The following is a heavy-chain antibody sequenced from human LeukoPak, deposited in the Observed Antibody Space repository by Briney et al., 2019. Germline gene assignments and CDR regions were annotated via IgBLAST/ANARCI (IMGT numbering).Heavy chain of an antibody. D-gene: IGHD3-22*01. CDR1: GFTFSSYE. Sequence: GGSLRLSCAASGFTFSSYEMNWVRQAPGKGLEWVSYISSSGSTIYYADSVKGRFTISRDNAKNSLYLQMNSLRAEDTALYYCAKEARIGYYFDYWGQGTLVTVSS. J-gene: IGHJ4*02. V-gene: IGHV3-48*03. CDR2: ISSSGSTI. CDR3: AKEARIGYYFDY.